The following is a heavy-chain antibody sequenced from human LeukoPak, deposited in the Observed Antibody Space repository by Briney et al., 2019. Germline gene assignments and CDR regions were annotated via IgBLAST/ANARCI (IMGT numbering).Heavy chain of an antibody. CDR2: ISSSGSTI. J-gene: IGHJ4*02. Sequence: PGGSLRLSCAASGFTFSDYYMSWIGQAPGKGLEWVSYISSSGSTIYCADSVKGRFTISRDNAKNSLYLQMNSLRAEDTAVYHCARYSGSYYRSDFDYWGQGTLVTVSS. D-gene: IGHD1-26*01. CDR3: ARYSGSYYRSDFDY. CDR1: GFTFSDYY. V-gene: IGHV3-11*01.